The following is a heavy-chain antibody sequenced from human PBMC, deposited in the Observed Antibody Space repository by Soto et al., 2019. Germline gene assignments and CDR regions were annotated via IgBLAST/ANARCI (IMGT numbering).Heavy chain of an antibody. Sequence: QVQPVQSGSEVKKPGSSVRVSCKTGSFYAVSWVRQAPGQGLEWRGGLIPVFDTPSYAQKFQGRVTITADESQSTAYMGLSSMTPEDTALYYCASTPVTGRYSYYGRDAWDQGIAGTVSS. J-gene: IGHJ6*02. CDR2: LIPVFDTP. CDR1: GSFYA. D-gene: IGHD4-4*01. CDR3: ASTPVTGRYSYYGRDA. V-gene: IGHV1-69*01.